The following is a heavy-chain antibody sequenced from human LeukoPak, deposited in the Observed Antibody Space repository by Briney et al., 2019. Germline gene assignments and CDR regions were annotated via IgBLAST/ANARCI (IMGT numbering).Heavy chain of an antibody. V-gene: IGHV4-34*01. CDR3: ARGTGSSGHIFDY. D-gene: IGHD3-10*01. Sequence: SETLSLTCAVYGGSFSGYYWSWIRQPPGKGLEWIGEINHSGSTNHNPSLKSRVTISVDTSKNQFSLKLSSVTAADTAVYYCARGTGSSGHIFDYWGQGTLVTVSS. CDR2: INHSGST. J-gene: IGHJ4*02. CDR1: GGSFSGYY.